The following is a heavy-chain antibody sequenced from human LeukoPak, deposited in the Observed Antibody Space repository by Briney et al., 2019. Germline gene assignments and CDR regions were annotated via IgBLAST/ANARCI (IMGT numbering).Heavy chain of an antibody. J-gene: IGHJ3*02. V-gene: IGHV4-39*07. CDR3: ATPLLVATTLVPADDAFDI. CDR2: MYSSGRT. D-gene: IGHD5-12*01. Sequence: SETLSLTCIVSVGSTSSSSYYWGWIRQPPGKGLEWIGSMYSSGRTYYNPSLKSRVTISVDPSKNQFSLKLSSVTAADTAVYYCATPLLVATTLVPADDAFDIWGQGTMVTVSS. CDR1: VGSTSSSSYY.